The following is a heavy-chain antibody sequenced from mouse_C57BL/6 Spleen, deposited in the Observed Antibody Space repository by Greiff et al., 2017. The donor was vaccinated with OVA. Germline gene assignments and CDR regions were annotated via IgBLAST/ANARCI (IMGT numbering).Heavy chain of an antibody. V-gene: IGHV1-80*01. CDR2: IYPGDGDT. J-gene: IGHJ2*01. CDR3: ARRDYYVSSYVNFDY. Sequence: VQLQQSGAELVKPGASVKISCKASGYAFRRYWMNWVKQRPGKGLEWIGQIYPGDGDTNYNGKFKGKATLTADNSSRTAYMQLSSLTSEDSAVYCCARRDYYVSSYVNFDYWGQGTTLTVSS. D-gene: IGHD1-1*01. CDR1: GYAFRRYW.